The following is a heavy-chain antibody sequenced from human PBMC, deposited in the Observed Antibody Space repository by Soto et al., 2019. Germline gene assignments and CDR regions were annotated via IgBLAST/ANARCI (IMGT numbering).Heavy chain of an antibody. CDR1: GGSISSYY. Sequence: SETLSLTCTVSGGSISSYYWSWIRQPPGKGLEWIGYIYYSGSTNYNPSLKSRVTISVDTSKNQFSLKLSSVTAADTAVYYCARKWGGRRITMVRGVSNLFDPCGQGTLVTVSS. D-gene: IGHD3-10*01. CDR3: ARKWGGRRITMVRGVSNLFDP. V-gene: IGHV4-59*08. CDR2: IYYSGST. J-gene: IGHJ5*02.